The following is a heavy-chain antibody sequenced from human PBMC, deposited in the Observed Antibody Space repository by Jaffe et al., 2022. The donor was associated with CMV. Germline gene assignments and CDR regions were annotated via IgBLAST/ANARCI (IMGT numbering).Heavy chain of an antibody. J-gene: IGHJ6*03. Sequence: EVQLVESGGGLVQPGGSLRLSCVASGFTFRSFYMSWVRQSPGKGLEWVANIKQDGSEKYYVDSVKGRFTISRDNAKNSLYLEMNSLRAEDTAVYYCARVPSPFGVGYMDVWGRGTTVTVSS. D-gene: IGHD3-3*01. CDR2: IKQDGSEK. V-gene: IGHV3-7*03. CDR3: ARVPSPFGVGYMDV. CDR1: GFTFRSFY.